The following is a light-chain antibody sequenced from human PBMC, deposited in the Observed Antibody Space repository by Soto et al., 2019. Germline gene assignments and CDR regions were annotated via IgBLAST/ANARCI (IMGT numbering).Light chain of an antibody. V-gene: IGKV3-20*01. CDR3: QQYGRSPRT. Sequence: EIALTQFPATLSVSPGERATLSCRASQSVSSSYLAWYQQKPGQAPRLLIYGASTRATGIPDRFSGSGSGTDFTLTISRLEPEDFAVYYCQQYGRSPRTFGQGTKVDI. CDR2: GAS. J-gene: IGKJ1*01. CDR1: QSVSSSY.